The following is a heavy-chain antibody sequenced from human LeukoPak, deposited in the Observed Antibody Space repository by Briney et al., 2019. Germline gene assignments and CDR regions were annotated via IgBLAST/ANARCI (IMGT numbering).Heavy chain of an antibody. CDR2: IYYSGST. CDR1: GGSISSSSYY. J-gene: IGHJ4*02. D-gene: IGHD4-17*01. CDR3: ARSVYGDYFDY. Sequence: SETLSLTCTVSGGSISSSSYYWGWIRQPPGKGLEWIGSIYYSGSTYYTPSLKSRVTISVDTSKNQFSLKLSSVTAADTAVYYCARSVYGDYFDYWGQGTLVTVSS. V-gene: IGHV4-39*07.